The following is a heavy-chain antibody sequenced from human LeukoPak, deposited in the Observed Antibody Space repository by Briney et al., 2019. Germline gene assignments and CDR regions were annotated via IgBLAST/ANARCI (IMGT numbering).Heavy chain of an antibody. V-gene: IGHV4-59*01. CDR3: VTGSGWLPDY. J-gene: IGHJ4*02. Sequence: SETLSLTCSVSGGSINSYYCNWYRQSPGKRLEWIGYIYHSESTKYNPSLKSRVSISADTSKNQFSLRLTSVTAADTAIYYCVTGSGWLPDYWGQGTLVTVFS. CDR2: IYHSEST. D-gene: IGHD6-19*01. CDR1: GGSINSYY.